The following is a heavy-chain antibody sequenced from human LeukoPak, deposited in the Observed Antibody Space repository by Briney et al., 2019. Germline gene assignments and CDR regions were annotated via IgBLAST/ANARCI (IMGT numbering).Heavy chain of an antibody. Sequence: GGSLRLSCAASGFTFSSYSMNWVRQAPGKRLEWVSSISSSSSYIYYADSVKGRFTISRDNAKNSLYLQMNSLRAEDTAVYYCARNKKGDRYTYGHDYWGQGTLVTVSS. V-gene: IGHV3-21*01. CDR2: ISSSSSYI. CDR3: ARNKKGDRYTYGHDY. D-gene: IGHD5-18*01. J-gene: IGHJ4*02. CDR1: GFTFSSYS.